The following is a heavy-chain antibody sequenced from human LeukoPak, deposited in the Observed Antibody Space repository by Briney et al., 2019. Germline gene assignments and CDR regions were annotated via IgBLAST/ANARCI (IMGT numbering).Heavy chain of an antibody. CDR1: GGSFSGYY. Sequence: SETLSLTCAVYGGSFSGYYWSWIRRPPGKGLEWIGEINHRGSTNYNPSLKSRVTISVDTSKNHFSLKLNSVTATDTAVYYCARDLGNDDAFDIWGQGTMVTVSS. CDR3: ARDLGNDDAFDI. V-gene: IGHV4-34*01. D-gene: IGHD7-27*01. J-gene: IGHJ3*02. CDR2: INHRGST.